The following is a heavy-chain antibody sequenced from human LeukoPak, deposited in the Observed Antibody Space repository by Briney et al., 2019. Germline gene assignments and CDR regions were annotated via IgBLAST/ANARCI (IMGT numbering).Heavy chain of an antibody. CDR1: GYTFTGYD. D-gene: IGHD3-22*01. J-gene: IGHJ6*02. V-gene: IGHV1-8*01. Sequence: GASVKVSCKASGYTFTGYDINWVRQATGQGLERMGWMNPNSGNTGYAQKFQGRVTMTRNTSISTAYMELSSLRSEDTAVYYCALRSYYDSSGWYYYYYYGMDVWGQGTTVTVSS. CDR3: ALRSYYDSSGWYYYYYYGMDV. CDR2: MNPNSGNT.